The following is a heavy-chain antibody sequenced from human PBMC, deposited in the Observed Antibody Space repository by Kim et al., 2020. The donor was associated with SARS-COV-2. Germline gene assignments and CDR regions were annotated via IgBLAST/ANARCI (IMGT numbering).Heavy chain of an antibody. CDR3: TRDHGYGDHPDDY. D-gene: IGHD4-17*01. Sequence: YAASVKGRFTISRDDSKSIAYLQMNSLKTEDTAVYYCTRDHGYGDHPDDYWGQGTLVTVSS. V-gene: IGHV3-49*02. J-gene: IGHJ4*02.